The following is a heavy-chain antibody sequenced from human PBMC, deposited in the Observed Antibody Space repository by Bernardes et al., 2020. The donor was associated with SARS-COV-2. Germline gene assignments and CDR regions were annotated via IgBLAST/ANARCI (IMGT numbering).Heavy chain of an antibody. CDR3: VNDFGGPSDY. CDR1: GFSFGDYW. Sequence: GSLRPSCAASGFSFGDYWMHWVRQAPGKGLVWVSRINEDGRTINYADSVKGRFTISRDTAKNTLYLQMNTLRVEDTAVYYCVNDFGGPSDYWGQGNLVTVSS. D-gene: IGHD3-16*01. CDR2: INEDGRTI. J-gene: IGHJ4*02. V-gene: IGHV3-74*01.